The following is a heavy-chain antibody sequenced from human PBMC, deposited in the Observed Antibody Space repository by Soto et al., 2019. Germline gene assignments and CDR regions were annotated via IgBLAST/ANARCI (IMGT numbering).Heavy chain of an antibody. J-gene: IGHJ4*02. Sequence: QVLLVESGGGVVQPGTSLRLSCAASGFTIGSYGMHWVRQAPGKGLEWVAGLWYDGDDKYYGDSVKCRLPISRDNFRNTLYLQMNSLRDEDTAVYYCVRGPYYGLYYFDSWGQGTLVTVSS. V-gene: IGHV3-33*01. CDR2: LWYDGDDK. CDR1: GFTIGSYG. D-gene: IGHD3-10*01. CDR3: VRGPYYGLYYFDS.